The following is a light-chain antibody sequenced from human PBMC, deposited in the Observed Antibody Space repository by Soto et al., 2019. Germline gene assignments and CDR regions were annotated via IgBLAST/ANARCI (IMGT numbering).Light chain of an antibody. CDR1: QSVSSSY. CDR2: GAS. J-gene: IGKJ1*01. CDR3: QQYGTPPWT. Sequence: EIVLTQSPGTLSLSPGERATLSCRASQSVSSSYLAWYQQKPGQAPRLLIYGASSRATGIPDRFSGSGSGTDFTLTISRLEPEDFAVYYCQQYGTPPWTFGQGTNVEFK. V-gene: IGKV3-20*01.